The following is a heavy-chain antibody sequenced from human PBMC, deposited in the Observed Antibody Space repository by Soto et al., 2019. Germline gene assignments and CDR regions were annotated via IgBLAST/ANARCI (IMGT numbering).Heavy chain of an antibody. CDR1: GFTFSSHS. CDR3: AREETAWPLAYGLDV. V-gene: IGHV3-21*01. D-gene: IGHD2-21*02. J-gene: IGHJ6*02. CDR2: IGRRSDI. Sequence: GGSLRLSCVASGFTFSSHSMNWVRQAPGKGLEWVSSIGRRSDIYYADSVKGRFTISRDNAKNSVSLQMNSLRDEDTAVYYCAREETAWPLAYGLDVWGQGTTVTVSS.